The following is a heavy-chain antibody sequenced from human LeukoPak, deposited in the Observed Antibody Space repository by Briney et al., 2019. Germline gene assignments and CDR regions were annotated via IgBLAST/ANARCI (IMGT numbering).Heavy chain of an antibody. CDR2: IYYNGST. CDR1: GGSISSGDYY. V-gene: IGHV4-30-4*08. D-gene: IGHD3-10*01. CDR3: ASGLWFGELNI. J-gene: IGHJ3*02. Sequence: PSQTLSLTCTVSGGSISSGDYYWSWIRQPPGKGLEWIGYIYYNGSTYYNPSLKSRITISVDTSKNQFSLKLSSVTAADTAVYYCASGLWFGELNIWGQGTMVTVSS.